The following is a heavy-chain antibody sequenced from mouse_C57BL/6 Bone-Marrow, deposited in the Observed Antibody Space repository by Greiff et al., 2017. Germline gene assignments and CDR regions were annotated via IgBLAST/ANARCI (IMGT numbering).Heavy chain of an antibody. CDR1: GYTFTSYG. Sequence: QVQLKQSGAELARPGASVKLSCKASGYTFTSYGISWVKQRTGQGLEWIGEIYPRSGNTYYNEKFKGKATLTADKSSSTAYMELRSLTSEDSAVYFCAKAGDGYYFYFDYWGQGTTLTVSS. CDR3: AKAGDGYYFYFDY. J-gene: IGHJ2*01. D-gene: IGHD2-3*01. V-gene: IGHV1-81*01. CDR2: IYPRSGNT.